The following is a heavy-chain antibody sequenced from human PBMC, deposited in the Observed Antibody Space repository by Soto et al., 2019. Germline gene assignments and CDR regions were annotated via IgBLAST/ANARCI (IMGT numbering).Heavy chain of an antibody. Sequence: QVQLVESGGGVVQPGRSLRLSCAASVFTFSSYGIHWVRQAAGKGLAWVAVISYDGSNKYYADCVKGRFTISRDNYQNTLYLQMDSLRAEDRAVYYCAKKGAGYRSSWLGLDYWGQGTLVTVTS. CDR2: ISYDGSNK. J-gene: IGHJ4*02. D-gene: IGHD6-13*01. CDR3: AKKGAGYRSSWLGLDY. CDR1: VFTFSSYG. V-gene: IGHV3-30*18.